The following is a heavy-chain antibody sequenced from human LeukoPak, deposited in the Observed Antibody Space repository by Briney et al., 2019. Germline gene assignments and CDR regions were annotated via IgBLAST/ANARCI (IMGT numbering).Heavy chain of an antibody. Sequence: PGGSLRLSCAASGFTVSSNYMSWVRQAPGKGLEWVSVIYSGGSTYYADSVKSRFTISRDNSKNTLYLQMNSLRAEDTAVYYCARILLYYHDSSGYFDDAFDTWGQGTMVTVSS. V-gene: IGHV3-53*01. CDR3: ARILLYYHDSSGYFDDAFDT. J-gene: IGHJ3*02. D-gene: IGHD3-22*01. CDR2: IYSGGST. CDR1: GFTVSSNY.